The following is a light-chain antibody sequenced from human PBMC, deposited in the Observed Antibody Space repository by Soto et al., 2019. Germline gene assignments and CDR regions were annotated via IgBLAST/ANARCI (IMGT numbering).Light chain of an antibody. J-gene: IGKJ1*01. V-gene: IGKV1-5*03. CDR1: QSISSW. CDR2: KAS. CDR3: QQYNSYSRT. Sequence: DIQMTQSPSTLSASVGDRVTITCRASQSISSWLAWYQQKPGKAPKLLIYKASSLESGVPSRFSGNGSGTEFTLTISSLQPDDFATYYCQQYNSYSRTFGQGPKVEIK.